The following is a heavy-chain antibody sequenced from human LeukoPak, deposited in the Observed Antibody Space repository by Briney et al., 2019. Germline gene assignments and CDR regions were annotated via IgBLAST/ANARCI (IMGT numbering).Heavy chain of an antibody. Sequence: GGSLRLSCAASGFTFSSYAMSWVRQAPGKGLKWVSLISGSSGSTFYTDSVKGRFTVSRDNSKNTLYLQMNSLRAEDTAVYYCAKKGGTLLRPYYFDYWGQGTLVTVSS. CDR3: AKKGGTLLRPYYFDY. J-gene: IGHJ4*02. D-gene: IGHD2-15*01. CDR2: ISGSSGST. CDR1: GFTFSSYA. V-gene: IGHV3-23*01.